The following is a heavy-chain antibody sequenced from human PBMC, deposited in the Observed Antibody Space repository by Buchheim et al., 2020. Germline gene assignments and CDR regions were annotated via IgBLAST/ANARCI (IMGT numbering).Heavy chain of an antibody. Sequence: QVQLQESGPGLVKPSQTLSLTCTVSGGSISSGGYYWSWIRQHPGKGLEWIGYIYYSGSTYYTPSLKNRVTISVDTSKNQFSLKLSSVTAADTAVYYCARDSGSMCSSTSCYGWFDPWGQGTL. CDR1: GGSISSGGYY. D-gene: IGHD2-2*01. CDR2: IYYSGST. CDR3: ARDSGSMCSSTSCYGWFDP. V-gene: IGHV4-31*03. J-gene: IGHJ5*02.